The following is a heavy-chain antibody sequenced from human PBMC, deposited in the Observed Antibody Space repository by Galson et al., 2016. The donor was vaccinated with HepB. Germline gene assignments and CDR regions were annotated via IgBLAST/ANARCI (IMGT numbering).Heavy chain of an antibody. CDR2: IFHTGTT. J-gene: IGHJ3*02. CDR1: GGSIGTDNW. Sequence: TLSLTCSVSGGSIGTDNWWNWVRQSPEKGLEWIGGIFHTGTTNDNPSFKSRVIMSVDKSKNDFSLKLTSVTAADTAVYYCARGGAFIGQTRTGFDIWGQGTMVTVSS. V-gene: IGHV4-4*02. D-gene: IGHD1-26*01. CDR3: ARGGAFIGQTRTGFDI.